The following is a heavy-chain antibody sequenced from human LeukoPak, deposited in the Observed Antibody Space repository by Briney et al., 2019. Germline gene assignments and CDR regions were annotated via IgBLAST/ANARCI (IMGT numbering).Heavy chain of an antibody. V-gene: IGHV1-2*06. Sequence: ASVKVSCKASGYTFTSYYMHWVRQAPGQGLEWMGRINPNSGGTNYAQKFQGRVTMTRDTSISTAYMELSRLRSDDTAVYYCASGYCSSTSCNAFDIWGQGTMVTVSS. CDR2: INPNSGGT. D-gene: IGHD2-2*01. CDR1: GYTFTSYY. J-gene: IGHJ3*02. CDR3: ASGYCSSTSCNAFDI.